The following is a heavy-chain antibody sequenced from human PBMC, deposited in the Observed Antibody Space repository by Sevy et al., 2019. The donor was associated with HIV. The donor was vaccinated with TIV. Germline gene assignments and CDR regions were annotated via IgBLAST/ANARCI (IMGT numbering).Heavy chain of an antibody. CDR3: ARLFYGSADY. CDR2: INLDGSET. Sequence: GGSLRLSCAASGFTFSSYWRSWVRQAPGKGLEWLATINLDGSETFYVDSVKGRFTFSRHNPRKSVYLQMTSLSAEDTAVYYCARLFYGSADYWGQGTLVTVSS. D-gene: IGHD3-10*01. CDR1: GFTFSSYW. J-gene: IGHJ4*02. V-gene: IGHV3-7*01.